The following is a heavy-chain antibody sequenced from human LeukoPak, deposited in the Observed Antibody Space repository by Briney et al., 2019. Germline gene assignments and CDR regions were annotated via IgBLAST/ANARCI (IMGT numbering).Heavy chain of an antibody. V-gene: IGHV4-34*01. Sequence: SETLSLTCDVYGGSFSGFYWSWIRQPPEKGLEWIGEINHIGGTNYNPSLKSRVTMSVDTSKKQFSLNLTSVTAADTAVYYCARLPYGSGFWLHREGRDVWGKGTTVTISS. D-gene: IGHD3-10*01. CDR2: INHIGGT. J-gene: IGHJ6*04. CDR1: GGSFSGFY. CDR3: ARLPYGSGFWLHREGRDV.